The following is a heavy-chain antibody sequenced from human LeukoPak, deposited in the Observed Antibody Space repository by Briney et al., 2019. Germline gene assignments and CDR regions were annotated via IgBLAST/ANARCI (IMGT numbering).Heavy chain of an antibody. CDR1: GFTFTSFA. J-gene: IGHJ4*02. D-gene: IGHD3-22*01. Sequence: PGGSLRLSCAASGFTFTSFAMSWVRQAPGKGLEWVSSISSSHDITYFADSVKGRFTISRDNSKNTVSLQMNSLRAEDTAVYYCAKDSDYYDSSGRGPFDYWGQGTLVTVSS. CDR3: AKDSDYYDSSGRGPFDY. CDR2: ISSSHDIT. V-gene: IGHV3-23*01.